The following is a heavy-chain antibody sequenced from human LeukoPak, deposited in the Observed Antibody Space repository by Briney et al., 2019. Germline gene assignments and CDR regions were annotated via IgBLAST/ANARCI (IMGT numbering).Heavy chain of an antibody. D-gene: IGHD3-10*01. Sequence: SPVHWVRQAPGKGLEWVAVISYDGSNKYYADSVKGRFTISRDNSKNTLYLQMNSLRAEDTAVYYCARDDLYYGSGSYYKMGFDYWGQGTLVTVSS. CDR1: SP. CDR3: ARDDLYYGSGSYYKMGFDY. J-gene: IGHJ4*02. V-gene: IGHV3-30-3*01. CDR2: ISYDGSNK.